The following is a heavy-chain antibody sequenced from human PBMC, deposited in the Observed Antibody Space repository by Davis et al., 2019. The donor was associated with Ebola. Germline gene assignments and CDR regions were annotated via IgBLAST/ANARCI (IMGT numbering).Heavy chain of an antibody. V-gene: IGHV1-2*04. CDR2: INPNSGGT. J-gene: IGHJ6*02. D-gene: IGHD6-6*01. Sequence: ASVKVSCKASGYTFTGYYMHWVRQAPGQGLEWMGWINPNSGGTNYAQKFQGWVTMTRDTSISTAYMELSRLRSDDTAVYYCAGLEYSSSSVSKYGMDVWGQGTTVTVSS. CDR1: GYTFTGYY. CDR3: AGLEYSSSSVSKYGMDV.